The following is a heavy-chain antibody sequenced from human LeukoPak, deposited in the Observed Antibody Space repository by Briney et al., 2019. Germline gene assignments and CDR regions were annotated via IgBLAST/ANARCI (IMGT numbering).Heavy chain of an antibody. CDR1: GGSIRSSNW. Sequence: SETLSLTCAVSGGSIRSSNWWGWVRQPPGRVLECIGEIHHSGTTNYNSSLKSRVTISVDKSKNQFSLKLSSVTAADTAVYYCARDLVDGEGFDYWGQGTLVTVSS. CDR2: IHHSGTT. J-gene: IGHJ4*02. CDR3: ARDLVDGEGFDY. D-gene: IGHD4-17*01. V-gene: IGHV4-4*02.